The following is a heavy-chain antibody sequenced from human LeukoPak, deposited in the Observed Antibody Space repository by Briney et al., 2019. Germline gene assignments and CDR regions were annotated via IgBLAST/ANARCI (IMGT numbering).Heavy chain of an antibody. CDR1: GYTFTGYY. J-gene: IGHJ5*02. Sequence: GASVKVSCKASGYTFTGYYMHWVRQAPGQRLEWIGWINPNSGGTNYAQKFQGRVTMTRDTSISTAYMELSRLRSDDTAVYYCARDPMGLWFGEEGIDPWGQGTLVTVSS. V-gene: IGHV1-2*02. CDR3: ARDPMGLWFGEEGIDP. D-gene: IGHD3-10*01. CDR2: INPNSGGT.